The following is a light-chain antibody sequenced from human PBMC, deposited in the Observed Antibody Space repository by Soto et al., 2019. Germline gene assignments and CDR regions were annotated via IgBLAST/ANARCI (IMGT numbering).Light chain of an antibody. J-gene: IGKJ2*01. Sequence: EIVLTQSPGTLSLSPGERATLSCRASQSVNSNYLAWYQQKPGQAPRLLIYGASSRATGIPYRFSGSGSGTDCTLTLSRREPEDFAVYYCQQFVSSPPMYTFAQGTKLEIK. CDR1: QSVNSNY. CDR3: QQFVSSPPMYT. CDR2: GAS. V-gene: IGKV3-20*01.